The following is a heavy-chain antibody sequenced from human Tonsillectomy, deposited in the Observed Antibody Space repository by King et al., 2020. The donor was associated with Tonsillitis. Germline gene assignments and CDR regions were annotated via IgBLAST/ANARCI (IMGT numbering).Heavy chain of an antibody. Sequence: VQLQQCGAGLLKPSETLSLTCAVYGGSFSGYYWSWIRQPPGKGLEWIGEINHSGSTNSNPSLKSRVTISVDTSKNQFSLKLSSVTAADTAVYYCAREPGIAAAGDWFDPWGQGTLVTVSS. CDR1: GGSFSGYY. CDR3: AREPGIAAAGDWFDP. V-gene: IGHV4-34*01. CDR2: INHSGST. J-gene: IGHJ5*02. D-gene: IGHD6-13*01.